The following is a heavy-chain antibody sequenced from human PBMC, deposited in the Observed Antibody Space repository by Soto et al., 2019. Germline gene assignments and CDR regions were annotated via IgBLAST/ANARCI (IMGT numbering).Heavy chain of an antibody. CDR1: GFTFSSYA. CDR2: ISYDGSNK. Sequence: QVQLVESGGGVVQPGRSLRLSCAASGFTFSSYAMHWVRQAPGKGLEWVAVISYDGSNKYYADCVKGRFTISRDNSKNTLYLQMNSLRAEDTAVYYCARDAPIDYWGQGTLVTASS. V-gene: IGHV3-30-3*01. J-gene: IGHJ4*02. CDR3: ARDAPIDY.